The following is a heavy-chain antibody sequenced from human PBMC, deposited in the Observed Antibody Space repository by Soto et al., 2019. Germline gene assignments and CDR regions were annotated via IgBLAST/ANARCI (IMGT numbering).Heavy chain of an antibody. CDR3: ARENYYGSGTYFRLDV. Sequence: PSETLSLTCTVSGGSISSGGYYWGWIRQPPGKGLEWIGSIYYSGSTYYNPSLKSRVTISVDTSKNQFSLKLTSVTAADTAVYYCARENYYGSGTYFRLDVWGQGTRVTVSS. V-gene: IGHV4-39*07. CDR1: GGSISSGGYY. J-gene: IGHJ6*02. D-gene: IGHD3-10*01. CDR2: IYYSGST.